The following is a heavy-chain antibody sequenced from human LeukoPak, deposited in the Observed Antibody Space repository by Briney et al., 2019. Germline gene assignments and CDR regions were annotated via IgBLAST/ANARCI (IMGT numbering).Heavy chain of an antibody. CDR2: IYYSGST. D-gene: IGHD3-16*02. Sequence: PSQTLSLTCTVSGGSISSGDYYWSWIRQPPGKGLEWIGYIYYSGSTNYNPSLKSRVTISVDTSKNQFSLKLSSVTAADTAVYYCARYGDYVWGSYRYRGDWFDPWGQGTLVTVSS. J-gene: IGHJ5*02. V-gene: IGHV4-61*08. CDR3: ARYGDYVWGSYRYRGDWFDP. CDR1: GGSISSGDYY.